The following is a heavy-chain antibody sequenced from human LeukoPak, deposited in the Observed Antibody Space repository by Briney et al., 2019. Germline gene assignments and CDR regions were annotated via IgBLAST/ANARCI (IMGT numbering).Heavy chain of an antibody. CDR3: ARDGSSGWTWYFDY. D-gene: IGHD6-19*01. CDR2: ISYDGSNK. Sequence: GGSLRLSCAASGFTFSSYAMHWVRQAPGKGLEWVAVISYDGSNKYYADSVKGRFTISRDNSKNTLYLQMNSLRAEDTAVYYCARDGSSGWTWYFDYWGQETLVTVSS. J-gene: IGHJ4*02. V-gene: IGHV3-30-3*01. CDR1: GFTFSSYA.